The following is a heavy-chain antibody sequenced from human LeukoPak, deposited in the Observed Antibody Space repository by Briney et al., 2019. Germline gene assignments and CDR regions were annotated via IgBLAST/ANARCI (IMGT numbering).Heavy chain of an antibody. CDR1: GGSISSYY. Sequence: SETLSLTCTVSGGSISSYYWSWIRQPPGKGLEWIGYIYYSGSTNYNPSLKSRVTISVDTSKNQFSLKLSSVTAADTAVYYCASLAYCGGDCMYYFDYWGQGTLVTVSS. CDR2: IYYSGST. V-gene: IGHV4-59*08. CDR3: ASLAYCGGDCMYYFDY. D-gene: IGHD2-21*02. J-gene: IGHJ4*02.